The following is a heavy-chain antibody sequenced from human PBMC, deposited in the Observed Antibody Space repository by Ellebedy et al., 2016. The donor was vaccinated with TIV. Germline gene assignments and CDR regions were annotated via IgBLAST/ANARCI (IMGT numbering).Heavy chain of an antibody. CDR1: GYTFTSYG. V-gene: IGHV1-18*01. CDR2: ISVYNGNT. CDR3: ARDTRPQGYSSGYYRYGMDV. D-gene: IGHD3-22*01. J-gene: IGHJ6*02. Sequence: AASVKVSCKASGYTFTSYGISWVRQAPGQGLEWMGWISVYNGNTNYAQKLQGRVTMTTDTSTSTAYMELRSLRSDDTAVYYCARDTRPQGYSSGYYRYGMDVWGQGTTVTVSS.